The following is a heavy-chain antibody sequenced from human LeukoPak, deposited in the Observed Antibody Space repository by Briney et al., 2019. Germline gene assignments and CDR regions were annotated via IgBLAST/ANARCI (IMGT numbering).Heavy chain of an antibody. Sequence: GASVRVSCKASGYTFTSYGISWVRQAPGQGLEWMGWISAYNGNTNYAQKLQGRVTMTTDTSTSTAYMELRSLRSDDTAVYYCARDKEDIVAVGAAGAFDIWGQGTMITVSS. V-gene: IGHV1-18*01. CDR1: GYTFTSYG. CDR3: ARDKEDIVAVGAAGAFDI. J-gene: IGHJ3*02. D-gene: IGHD2-15*01. CDR2: ISAYNGNT.